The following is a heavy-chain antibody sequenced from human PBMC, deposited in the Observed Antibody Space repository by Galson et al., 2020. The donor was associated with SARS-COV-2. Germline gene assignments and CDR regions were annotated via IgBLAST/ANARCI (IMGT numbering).Heavy chain of an antibody. V-gene: IGHV3-48*03. J-gene: IGHJ6*02. D-gene: IGHD3-10*01. CDR1: GFTFSSYE. CDR2: ISSSGSTI. Sequence: GESLKISCAASGFTFSSYEMNWVRQAPGKGLEWVSYISSSGSTIYYADSVKGRFTISRDNAKNSLYLQMNSLRAEDTAVYYCARDWILWFGELSPYYYYGMDVWGQGTTVTVSS. CDR3: ARDWILWFGELSPYYYYGMDV.